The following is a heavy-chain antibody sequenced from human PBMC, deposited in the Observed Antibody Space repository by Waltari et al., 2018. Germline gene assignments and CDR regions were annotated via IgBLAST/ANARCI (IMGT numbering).Heavy chain of an antibody. CDR3: AKDRRHASLNYFDP. CDR2: ISGSCAGT. D-gene: IGHD3-16*01. J-gene: IGHJ5*02. CDR1: GFTFSNYG. V-gene: IGHV3-23*01. Sequence: EVQLLESGGGLVQPGGSLRRSCAASGFTFSNYGMSWVSLPQGKELEGVSAISGSCAGTYYADSVKGRFTISRDNSKNTRYLQMDNLRADDTALYYCAKDRRHASLNYFDPWGQGTQVTVSS.